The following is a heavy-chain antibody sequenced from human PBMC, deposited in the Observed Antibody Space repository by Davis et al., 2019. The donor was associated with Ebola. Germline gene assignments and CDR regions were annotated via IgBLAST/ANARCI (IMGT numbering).Heavy chain of an antibody. CDR1: GFTFSTYT. V-gene: IGHV3-21*01. Sequence: PGGSLRLSCAASGFTFSTYTMNWVRQAPGKGLEWVSCIYGDSNYIYYADSVKGRFTISRDNTKNSLYLQTNSLRAEDTAIYYCARHRGSGYNGAVDYWGQGTLVTVSS. CDR2: IYGDSNYI. J-gene: IGHJ4*02. CDR3: ARHRGSGYNGAVDY. D-gene: IGHD5-12*01.